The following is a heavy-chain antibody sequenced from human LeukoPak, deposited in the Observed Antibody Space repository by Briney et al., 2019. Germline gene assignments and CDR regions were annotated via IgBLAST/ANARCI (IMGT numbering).Heavy chain of an antibody. CDR2: IYPGDSDT. D-gene: IGHD6-13*01. CDR3: ARRSGIAAAGPFDY. CDR1: GFSFTNYW. V-gene: IGHV5-51*01. Sequence: GESLKISCKGSGFSFTNYWIGWVRQMPGKGLEWMGIIYPGDSDTRYGPSFQGQVTISADKSISTAYLQWSSLKASDTAMYYCARRSGIAAAGPFDYWGQGTLVTVSS. J-gene: IGHJ4*02.